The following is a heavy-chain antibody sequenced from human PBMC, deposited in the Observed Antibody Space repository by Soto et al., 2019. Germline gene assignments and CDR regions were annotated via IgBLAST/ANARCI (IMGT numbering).Heavy chain of an antibody. CDR3: AKLYHRNLRISWYVDYGMDV. V-gene: IGHV1-3*01. CDR2: INAGNGNT. J-gene: IGHJ6*02. Sequence: ASVKVCCKASGYTFTSYAIDWVRQAPGQRLEWMGWINAGNGNTKYSQKFQGRVTITRDTSASTAYMELSGLRAEDTAVYYCAKLYHRNLRISWYVDYGMDVWGQGTTVTVSS. D-gene: IGHD6-13*01. CDR1: GYTFTSYA.